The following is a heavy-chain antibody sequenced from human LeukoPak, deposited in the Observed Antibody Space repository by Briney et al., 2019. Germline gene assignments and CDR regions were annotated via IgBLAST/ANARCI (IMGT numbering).Heavy chain of an antibody. J-gene: IGHJ4*02. CDR1: GLTVSRNY. D-gene: IGHD5-24*01. Sequence: AGGSLRLSCAASGLTVSRNYMSWVRQAPGKGLEWVSVIYSGGTTYYADSVKGRFTISRDNSKNTRYLQMNSLRAEDTAVYYCARGGRDVYNFGNWFDYWGQGTLVTVSS. CDR3: ARGGRDVYNFGNWFDY. CDR2: IYSGGTT. V-gene: IGHV3-53*01.